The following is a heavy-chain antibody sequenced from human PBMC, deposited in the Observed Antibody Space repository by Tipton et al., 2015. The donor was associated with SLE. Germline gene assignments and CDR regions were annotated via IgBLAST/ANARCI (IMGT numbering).Heavy chain of an antibody. CDR1: GFTFSSYA. CDR3: ARDGPRGGSSTSLNWFDP. Sequence: SLRLSCAASGFTFSSYAMHWVRQAPGKGLEWVAVISYDGSNKYYADSVKGRFTISRDNSKNTLYLQMNSLRAEDTAVYYCARDGPRGGSSTSLNWFDPWGRGTLVTVSS. CDR2: ISYDGSNK. D-gene: IGHD2-2*01. V-gene: IGHV3-30-3*01. J-gene: IGHJ5*02.